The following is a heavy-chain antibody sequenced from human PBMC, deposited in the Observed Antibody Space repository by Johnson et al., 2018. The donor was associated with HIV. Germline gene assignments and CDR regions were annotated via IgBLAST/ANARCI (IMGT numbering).Heavy chain of an antibody. Sequence: EVQLVESGGGLVQPGGSLTLSCAASGFTFTYYAMSWVRQGPGKGLEWVSGINWNGGSRDYADSVKGRFTISRDNDKNSLYLQMNSLRAEDTALYYCAKELAADGVDAFDIWGQGTMVTVS. CDR1: GFTFTYYA. D-gene: IGHD6-13*01. J-gene: IGHJ3*02. CDR3: AKELAADGVDAFDI. V-gene: IGHV3-20*04. CDR2: INWNGGSR.